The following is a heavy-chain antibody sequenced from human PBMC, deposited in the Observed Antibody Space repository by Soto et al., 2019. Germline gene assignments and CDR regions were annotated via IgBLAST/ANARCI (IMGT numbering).Heavy chain of an antibody. CDR3: AKVAKFGVVVEYFDS. D-gene: IGHD3-3*01. J-gene: IGHJ4*02. CDR2: ISSSGRRT. CDR1: GFTFANFG. V-gene: IGHV3-23*01. Sequence: GGSLRLSCGTSGFTFANFGMGWVRQAPGKGLYWVSGISSSGRRTYYADSVKGRFTISRDNSKNTLYLQMDSLRGDDKAVYYCAKVAKFGVVVEYFDSWGQGALVTVSS.